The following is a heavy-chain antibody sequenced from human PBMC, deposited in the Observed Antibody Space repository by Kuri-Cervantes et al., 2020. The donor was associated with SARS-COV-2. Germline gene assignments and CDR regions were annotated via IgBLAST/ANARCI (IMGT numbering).Heavy chain of an antibody. D-gene: IGHD3-3*01. CDR3: ARERSGLDY. J-gene: IGHJ4*02. CDR1: GFTFSSYG. V-gene: IGHV3-33*01. CDR2: IWYDGSNK. Sequence: GESLKISCAASGFTFSSYGMHWVRQAPGKGLEWVAVIWYDGSNKYYADSVKGRFTISRDNSKNTLYLQMNSLRAEDTAVYYCARERSGLDYWGQGTLVTVLL.